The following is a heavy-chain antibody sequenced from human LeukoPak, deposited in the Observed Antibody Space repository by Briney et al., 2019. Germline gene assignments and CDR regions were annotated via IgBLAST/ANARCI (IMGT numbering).Heavy chain of an antibody. V-gene: IGHV3-48*01. Sequence: GGSLRLSCAASGFTFSSYSMNWVRQAPGKGLEWVSYISSSSTIYYADSVKGRFTISRDNAKNSLYLQMNSLRAEDTAVYYCARDLPYYDFWSGYSPDAFDIWGQGTMVTVSS. CDR3: ARDLPYYDFWSGYSPDAFDI. CDR1: GFTFSSYS. J-gene: IGHJ3*02. D-gene: IGHD3-3*01. CDR2: ISSSSTI.